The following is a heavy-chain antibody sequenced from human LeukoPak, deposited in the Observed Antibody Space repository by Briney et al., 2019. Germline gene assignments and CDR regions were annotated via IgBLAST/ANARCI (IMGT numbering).Heavy chain of an antibody. J-gene: IGHJ4*02. D-gene: IGHD2-2*02. CDR1: GYTFTSYG. CDR2: ISAYNGNT. CDR3: ASTTYCSSTSCYTLGDY. V-gene: IGHV1-18*01. Sequence: ASVKVSCKASGYTFTSYGISWVRQAPGQGLEWMGWISAYNGNTNYAQKLQGRVTMTTDTSTSTAYMELRSLRSDDTAVYYCASTTYCSSTSCYTLGDYWGQGTLVTVSS.